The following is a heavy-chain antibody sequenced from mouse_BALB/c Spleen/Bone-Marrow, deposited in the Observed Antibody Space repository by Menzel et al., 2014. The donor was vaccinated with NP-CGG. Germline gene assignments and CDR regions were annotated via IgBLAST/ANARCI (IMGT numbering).Heavy chain of an antibody. V-gene: IGHV1-39*01. J-gene: IGHJ3*01. CDR1: GYSFTGYS. CDR2: IDPYYGDT. D-gene: IGHD2-14*01. CDR3: VRGGYDVGTFAY. Sequence: SGPELEKPGASVKISCKASGYSFTGYSLNWVKLCNGKSLEWIGKIDPYYGDTGYNRKFKDKATLTVDKSSSTAYMHLKGLTSEDSAVYYCVRGGYDVGTFAYWGQGTLVTVSA.